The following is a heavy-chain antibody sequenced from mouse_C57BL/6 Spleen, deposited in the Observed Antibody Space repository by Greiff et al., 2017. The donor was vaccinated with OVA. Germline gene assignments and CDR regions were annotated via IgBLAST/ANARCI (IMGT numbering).Heavy chain of an antibody. V-gene: IGHV5-4*01. D-gene: IGHD1-1*01. CDR3: ARDQGYYGSSCAMDY. CDR1: GFTFSSYA. Sequence: EVQVVESGGGLVKPGGSLKLSCAASGFTFSSYAMSWVRQTPEKRLEWDATISAGGSSTYYPDNVNGLFTISRDNAKNNRYLQMSQLKSEDTAMYYCARDQGYYGSSCAMDYWGQGTSVTVSS. J-gene: IGHJ4*01. CDR2: ISAGGSST.